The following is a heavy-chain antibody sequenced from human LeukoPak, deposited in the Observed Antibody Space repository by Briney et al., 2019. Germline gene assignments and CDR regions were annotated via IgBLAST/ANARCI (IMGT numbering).Heavy chain of an antibody. Sequence: GGSLRLSCAASGFMFTTYAMSWVRQAPGKGLEWVSAIGGDGGRTYYADSVKGRFTISRDNSKDTVFLQMNSLRAEDTAVYYCAKARSRDGYNYLHFDYWGQGTLVTVSS. CDR1: GFMFTTYA. CDR2: IGGDGGRT. D-gene: IGHD5-24*01. J-gene: IGHJ4*02. CDR3: AKARSRDGYNYLHFDY. V-gene: IGHV3-23*01.